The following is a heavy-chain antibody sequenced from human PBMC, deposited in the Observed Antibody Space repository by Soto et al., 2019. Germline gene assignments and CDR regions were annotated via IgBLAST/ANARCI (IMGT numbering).Heavy chain of an antibody. D-gene: IGHD1-7*01. CDR3: ASTRRITGTTGNYYYYYGMDV. V-gene: IGHV1-69*13. CDR1: GGTFSSYA. J-gene: IGHJ6*02. Sequence: SVKVSCKASGGTFSSYAISWVRQAPGQGLEWMGGIIPIFGTANYAQKFQGRVTITADESTSTAYMELSSLRSEDTAVYYCASTRRITGTTGNYYYYYGMDVWGQGTTVTVSS. CDR2: IIPIFGTA.